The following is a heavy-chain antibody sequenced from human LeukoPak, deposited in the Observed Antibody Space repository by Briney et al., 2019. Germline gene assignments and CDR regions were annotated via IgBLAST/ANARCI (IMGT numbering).Heavy chain of an antibody. CDR3: AKETPNTGWFDP. CDR1: GHTFTTYY. J-gene: IGHJ5*02. Sequence: EASVKVSCKASGHTFTTYYVHLVRQAPGQGLEWMGVINPSGDGTNYPQRFQDRVTLTKDTSTNTVYMELSSLRSEDTAIYYCAKETPNTGWFDPWSQGTLVTVSS. D-gene: IGHD1-14*01. CDR2: INPSGDGT. V-gene: IGHV1-46*01.